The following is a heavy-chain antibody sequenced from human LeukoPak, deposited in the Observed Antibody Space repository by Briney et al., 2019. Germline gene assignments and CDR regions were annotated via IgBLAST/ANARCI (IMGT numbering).Heavy chain of an antibody. J-gene: IGHJ4*02. Sequence: PGRSLRLSCTASGFTFGDYAMSWVRQAPGKGLEWVGFIRSKAYGGTTEYAASVKGRFTISRDDSKSIAYQQMNSLKTEDTAVYYCTGRNYDILTGYPYWGQGTLVTVSS. CDR3: TGRNYDILTGYPY. V-gene: IGHV3-49*04. CDR2: IRSKAYGGTT. D-gene: IGHD3-9*01. CDR1: GFTFGDYA.